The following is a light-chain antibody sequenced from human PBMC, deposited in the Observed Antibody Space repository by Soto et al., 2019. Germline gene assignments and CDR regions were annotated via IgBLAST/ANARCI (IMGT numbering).Light chain of an antibody. CDR1: SSNLGSNS. Sequence: QSVLTQPHSASGTPGQRVTISCSGSSSNLGSNSVHWFQQVPGTAPKPLIYSSNQRPSGVPERFSGSKSGTSASLAISGLQSEDEDDYYCAAWDDSLHGHIFGPGTKLTVL. CDR3: AAWDDSLHGHI. J-gene: IGLJ1*01. CDR2: SSN. V-gene: IGLV1-44*01.